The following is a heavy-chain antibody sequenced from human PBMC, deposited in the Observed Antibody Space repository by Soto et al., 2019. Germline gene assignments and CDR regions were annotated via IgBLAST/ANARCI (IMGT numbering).Heavy chain of an antibody. Sequence: ETLSLTCTVSGGSISSYYWSWIRQPPGKGLEWIGYIYYSGSTNYNPSLKSRVTISVDTSKNQFSLKLSSVTAADTAVYYCARDSTIIRYFDWPQAFDIWGQGTMVTVSS. J-gene: IGHJ3*02. CDR2: IYYSGST. CDR3: ARDSTIIRYFDWPQAFDI. D-gene: IGHD3-9*01. V-gene: IGHV4-59*01. CDR1: GGSISSYY.